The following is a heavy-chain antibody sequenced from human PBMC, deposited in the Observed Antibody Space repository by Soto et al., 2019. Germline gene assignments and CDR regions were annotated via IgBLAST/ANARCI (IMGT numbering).Heavy chain of an antibody. D-gene: IGHD3-16*02. V-gene: IGHV3-23*01. CDR1: GFTFSSYA. J-gene: IGHJ4*02. CDR3: AKGDIWGSFRPTFAY. CDR2: ISGGGSST. Sequence: PGGSLRLSCAASGFTFSSYAMSWVRQAPGKGLEWVSVISGGGSSTYFADSVKGRFTISRDNSKNTLYLQMHSLRAEDTAAYYCAKGDIWGSFRPTFAYWGQGALVTVSS.